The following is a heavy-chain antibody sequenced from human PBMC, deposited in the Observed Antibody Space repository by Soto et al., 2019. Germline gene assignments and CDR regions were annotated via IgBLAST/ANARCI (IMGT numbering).Heavy chain of an antibody. J-gene: IGHJ3*02. V-gene: IGHV3-21*01. CDR1: GFSFSSYS. CDR3: ARESDPAKAFDI. Sequence: EVQVVESGGGLVKPGGSLRLSCAASGFSFSSYSLNWFRQAPGKGLEWVSSISGTSTDIYYTDLVKGRFTISRDNVKNSLYLQMNSLRAEDTAVYYCARESDPAKAFDIWGQGTMVTVPS. CDR2: ISGTSTDI.